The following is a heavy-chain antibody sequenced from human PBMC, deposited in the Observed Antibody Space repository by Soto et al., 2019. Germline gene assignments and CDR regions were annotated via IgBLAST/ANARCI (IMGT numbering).Heavy chain of an antibody. Sequence: PSETLSLTCTVSGGSISSGDYYWSWIRQPPGKGLEWIGYIYYSGSTYYNPSLKSRVTISVDTSKNQFSLKLSSVTAADTAVYYCASAPSSGYNYGSGSYYNHYGMDVWGQGTTVT. V-gene: IGHV4-30-4*01. J-gene: IGHJ6*02. CDR2: IYYSGST. CDR3: ASAPSSGYNYGSGSYYNHYGMDV. D-gene: IGHD3-10*01. CDR1: GGSISSGDYY.